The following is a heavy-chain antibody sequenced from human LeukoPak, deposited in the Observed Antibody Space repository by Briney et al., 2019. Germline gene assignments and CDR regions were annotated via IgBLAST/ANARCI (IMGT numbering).Heavy chain of an antibody. D-gene: IGHD6-13*01. CDR2: INPNSGGT. CDR1: GYTFTGYY. V-gene: IGHV1-2*06. Sequence: ASVKVSCKTSGYTFTGYYMHWVRQAPGQGLEWMGRINPNSGGTNYAQKFQGRVTMTRDTSISTAYMELSSLRSEDTAVYYCARARTHRIAAAGTDYWGQGTLVTVSS. J-gene: IGHJ4*02. CDR3: ARARTHRIAAAGTDY.